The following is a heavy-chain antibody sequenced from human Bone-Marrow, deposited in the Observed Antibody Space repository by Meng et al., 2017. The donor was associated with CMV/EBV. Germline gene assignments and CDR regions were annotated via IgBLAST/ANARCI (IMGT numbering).Heavy chain of an antibody. V-gene: IGHV4-61*01. D-gene: IGHD6-6*01. CDR2: IYYSGST. Sequence: GSLRLSCTVSGYSISSGYYWSWIRQPPGKGLEWIGYIYYSGSTNYNPSLESRVTISIDTSKNQFSLKLTSVTAADTAVYYCARGGYSSSSVETAWGQGTLVTVSS. J-gene: IGHJ4*02. CDR1: GYSISSGYY. CDR3: ARGGYSSSSVETA.